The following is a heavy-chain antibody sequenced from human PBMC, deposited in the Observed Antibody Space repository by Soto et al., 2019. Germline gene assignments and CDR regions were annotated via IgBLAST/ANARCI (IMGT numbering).Heavy chain of an antibody. V-gene: IGHV3-30*18. J-gene: IGHJ6*02. CDR2: ISYDGHNK. D-gene: IGHD4-17*01. CDR3: AKDLQAYGDYNYYYYRMDV. Sequence: QVQLVESGGGVVQPGGSLRLSCTASGFTFTTFGIHWVRQAPGKGLEWVALISYDGHNKYYSDSVKGRFTISRDNYKNTLSLQMNSLRAEDTAVYYCAKDLQAYGDYNYYYYRMDVWGQGTTVIVSS. CDR1: GFTFTTFG.